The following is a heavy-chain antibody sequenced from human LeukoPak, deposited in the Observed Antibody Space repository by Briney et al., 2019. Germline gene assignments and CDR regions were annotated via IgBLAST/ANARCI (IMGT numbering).Heavy chain of an antibody. CDR3: ARRAVLRSFDY. CDR2: IYPGDSDT. V-gene: IGHV5-51*01. J-gene: IGHJ4*02. CDR1: GYSFTSYW. D-gene: IGHD3-10*02. Sequence: GESLQISCQGSGYSFTSYWIGWVRQLPGKGLEWMGIIYPGDSDTRYSPSFQGQVTISADKSISTAYLQWSSLKASDTAMYYCARRAVLRSFDYWGQGTLVTVSS.